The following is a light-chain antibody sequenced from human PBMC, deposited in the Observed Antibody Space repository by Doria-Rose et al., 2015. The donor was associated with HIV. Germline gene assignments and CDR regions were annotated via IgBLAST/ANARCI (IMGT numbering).Light chain of an antibody. CDR1: QSLLYTSKNY. J-gene: IGKJ3*01. CDR3: QQYYDTPS. CDR2: WAS. V-gene: IGKV4-1*01. Sequence: TQSPESLGMSLGERATLNCKSNQSLLYTSKNYLAWYQQKPGQPPKLLIYWASTRQSVFPARFSGSGSGTDFTLTISSLEAEDMAVYYCQQYYDTPSFGPGTTVDIK.